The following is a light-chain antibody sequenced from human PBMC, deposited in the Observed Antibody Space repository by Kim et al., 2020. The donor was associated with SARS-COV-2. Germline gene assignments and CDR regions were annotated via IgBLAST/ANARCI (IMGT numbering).Light chain of an antibody. CDR3: QAWASSTGV. V-gene: IGLV3-1*01. CDR2: QDN. J-gene: IGLJ2*01. Sequence: SYELTQPPSVSVSPGQTATITCSGDKLGDKYACWYQQKPGQSPVVVIYQDNKRPSGIPERFSGSNSGNTATLTISGTQAMDEADYYCQAWASSTGVFGGGTQLTVL. CDR1: KLGDKY.